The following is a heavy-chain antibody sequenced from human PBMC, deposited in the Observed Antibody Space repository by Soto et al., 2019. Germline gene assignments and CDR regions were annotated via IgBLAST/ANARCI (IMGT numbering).Heavy chain of an antibody. V-gene: IGHV4-31*03. D-gene: IGHD3-10*01. CDR3: ARVPYGHYDY. CDR2: IYYSGST. J-gene: IGHJ4*02. CDR1: GDSISSAGHY. Sequence: PSETLSLTCTVSGDSISSAGHYWSWIRQHSGKGLEWIGYIYYSGSTYYNPSLKSRVSISLDSSQNQISLRLTSVTAADTAVYFCARVPYGHYDYWGPGALVTVSS.